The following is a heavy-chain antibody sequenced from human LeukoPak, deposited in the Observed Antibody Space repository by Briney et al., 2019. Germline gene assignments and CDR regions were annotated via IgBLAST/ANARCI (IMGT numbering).Heavy chain of an antibody. CDR3: ATGQRGVVDLFDY. CDR2: FDPEDGET. V-gene: IGHV1-24*01. D-gene: IGHD3-10*01. J-gene: IGHJ4*02. Sequence: ASVTVSCKVSGYTLTELSMHWVRQAPGKGLEWMGGFDPEDGETIYAQKCRGGVTMTEDTSTDTAYMELSSLRSEDTAVYYCATGQRGVVDLFDYGGQATSATVSS. CDR1: GYTLTELS.